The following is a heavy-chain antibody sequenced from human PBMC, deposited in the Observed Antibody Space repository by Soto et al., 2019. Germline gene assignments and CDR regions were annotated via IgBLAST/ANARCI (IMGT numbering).Heavy chain of an antibody. CDR3: VKLGSQLLSYYGMDV. D-gene: IGHD2-2*01. CDR1: GFTFSSYA. CDR2: FGITGGDT. Sequence: GGSLRLSCAASGFTFSSYAMGWVRQAPGKGLEWVSTFGITGGDTYYADSVKGRFFISRDDSKYTLHLQMNSLRAEDTAVYHFVKLGSQLLSYYGMDVWGQGTTVTVSS. J-gene: IGHJ6*02. V-gene: IGHV3-23*01.